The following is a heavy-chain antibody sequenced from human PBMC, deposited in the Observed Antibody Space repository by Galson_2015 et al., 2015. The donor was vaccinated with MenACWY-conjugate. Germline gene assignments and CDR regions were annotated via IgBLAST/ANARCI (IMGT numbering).Heavy chain of an antibody. J-gene: IGHJ3*02. CDR1: GFIFSRFG. D-gene: IGHD3-22*01. CDR2: IRYDGINE. V-gene: IGHV3-30*02. CDR3: ARDHLDYYDTSGHDAFDM. Sequence: SLRLSCAASGFIFSRFGMNWVRQAPGTGLEWVSSIRYDGINEYYGDSVKGRFIVSRDNSKHKLYMLVNDLRGDDTAVYYCARDHLDYYDTSGHDAFDMWGQGTMVTVSS.